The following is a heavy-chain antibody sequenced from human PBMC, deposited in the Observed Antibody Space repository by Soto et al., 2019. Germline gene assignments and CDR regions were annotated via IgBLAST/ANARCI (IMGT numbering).Heavy chain of an antibody. Sequence: GPSVKVSCKASGYTFTTYYIHWVRQAPGQGLEWMGIFNPSGGSTSFAQKFQGRITMTRDSSTSTVYMELSSLRPEDTALYYCAKDHYGSAIYGMDVWGQGTTVTVSS. J-gene: IGHJ6*02. V-gene: IGHV1-46*01. CDR2: FNPSGGST. CDR3: AKDHYGSAIYGMDV. D-gene: IGHD3-10*01. CDR1: GYTFTTYY.